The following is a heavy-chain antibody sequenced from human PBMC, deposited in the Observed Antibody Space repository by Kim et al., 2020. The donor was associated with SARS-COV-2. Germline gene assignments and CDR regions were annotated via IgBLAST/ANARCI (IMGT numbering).Heavy chain of an antibody. CDR2: ISYDGSNK. CDR1: GFTFSSYA. CDR3: AREAPSPFYAFDI. Sequence: GGSLRLSCAASGFTFSSYAMHWVRQAPGKGLEWVAVISYDGSNKYYADSVKGRFTISRDNSKNTLYPQMNSLRAEDTAVYYCAREAPSPFYAFDIWGQGT. J-gene: IGHJ3*02. V-gene: IGHV3-30*04. D-gene: IGHD2-2*01.